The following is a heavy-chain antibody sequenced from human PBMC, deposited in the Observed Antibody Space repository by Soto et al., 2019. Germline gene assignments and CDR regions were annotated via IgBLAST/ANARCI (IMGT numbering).Heavy chain of an antibody. V-gene: IGHV3-15*07. D-gene: IGHD1-26*01. CDR1: GFTFSNAW. CDR3: TTDPAMGTTASDY. Sequence: GGSLRLSCAASGFTFSNAWMNWVRQAPGKGLEWVGRIKSKTDGGTTDYAAPVKGRFTISRDDSKNTLYLQMNSLKTEDTAAYYCTTDPAMGTTASDYWGQGTLVTVSS. J-gene: IGHJ4*02. CDR2: IKSKTDGGTT.